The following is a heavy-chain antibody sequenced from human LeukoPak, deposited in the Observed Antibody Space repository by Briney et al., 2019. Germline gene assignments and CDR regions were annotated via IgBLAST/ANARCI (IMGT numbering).Heavy chain of an antibody. D-gene: IGHD2-21*01. J-gene: IGHJ3*01. CDR1: GFTFSNYW. CDR3: AREGLWVGLDSGKTRQAYWES. V-gene: IGHV3-7*04. CDR2: IKEDGSEK. Sequence: GGSLRLSCAASGFTFSNYWMSWARQAPGKGLKWVANIKEDGSEKYYADSVKGRFTIPRDNAKNSLNLQMNSLRAEDTAVYYCAREGLWVGLDSGKTRQAYWESWGQGTMVTVSS.